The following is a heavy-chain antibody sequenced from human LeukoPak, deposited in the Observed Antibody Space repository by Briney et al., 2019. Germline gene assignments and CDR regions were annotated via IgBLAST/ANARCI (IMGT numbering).Heavy chain of an antibody. J-gene: IGHJ6*02. CDR2: IWYDASNK. D-gene: IGHD3-10*01. V-gene: IGHV3-33*01. CDR3: ARXXYGSGSNQYYGLDV. Sequence: GGSLRLSCAAXGXXFRRYGMHWVXQAPGXGLEWVAVIWYDASNKYYVDSVKGRFTISRDNSKNTLYLQMNSLRAEDTAVYYCARXXYGSGSNQYYGLDVWGQGTTVTVSS. CDR1: GXXFRRYG.